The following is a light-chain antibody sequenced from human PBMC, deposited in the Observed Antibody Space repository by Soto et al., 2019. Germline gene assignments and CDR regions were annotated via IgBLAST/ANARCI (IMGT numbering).Light chain of an antibody. J-gene: IGKJ2*03. CDR3: QQYGSSPRS. CDR2: GVS. Sequence: EIVLTQSPGTLSLSPGERATLSCRASQSVNSNFFAWYQQKPGQAPGLLIYGVSIRATGIPDRFTGSGSGTDFALTISGLEPEDFAIYYCQQYGSSPRSFGQGTKVEIK. V-gene: IGKV3-20*01. CDR1: QSVNSNF.